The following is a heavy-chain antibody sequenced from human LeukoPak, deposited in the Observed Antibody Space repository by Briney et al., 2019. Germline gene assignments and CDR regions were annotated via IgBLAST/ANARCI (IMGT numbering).Heavy chain of an antibody. CDR3: ASVEITMVRGVNPALATC. D-gene: IGHD3-10*01. CDR2: IYYSGST. CDR1: GGSISSYY. Sequence: PSETLSLTCTVSGGSISSYYWSWIRQPPGKGREWIGYIYYSGSTNYNPSLKSRVTISVDTSKNQFSLKLSSVTAADTAVYYCASVEITMVRGVNPALATCWGQGTLVTVSS. J-gene: IGHJ4*02. V-gene: IGHV4-59*08.